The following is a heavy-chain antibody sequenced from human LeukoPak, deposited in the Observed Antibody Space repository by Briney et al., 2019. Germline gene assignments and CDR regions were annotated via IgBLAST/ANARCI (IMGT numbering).Heavy chain of an antibody. CDR1: GYTFTSYG. J-gene: IGHJ4*02. D-gene: IGHD5-12*01. Sequence: ASPKVCCKTSGYTFTSYGISWVRQAPGQGLEWMGWISAYNRNTNYAQKFQGRVTMTTDTSTSTAYMELRSLRSDDTAVYFCARDQFAIRVLDIVTTTTFDSWGKGTLVTVSS. V-gene: IGHV1-18*01. CDR2: ISAYNRNT. CDR3: ARDQFAIRVLDIVTTTTFDS.